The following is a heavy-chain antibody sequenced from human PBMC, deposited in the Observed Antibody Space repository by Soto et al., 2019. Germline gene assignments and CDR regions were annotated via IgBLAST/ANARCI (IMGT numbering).Heavy chain of an antibody. J-gene: IGHJ4*02. CDR3: ARKDFWSGYYDPNFDS. CDR1: GDSISSSDYY. CDR2: IYYSGST. V-gene: IGHV4-39*01. Sequence: SETLSLTCSVSGDSISSSDYYWGWIRQPPGKGLEWIGTIYYSGSTYYNWPLKSRVTISVDTSKNQFSLKVRSVTAADTAVYYRARKDFWSGYYDPNFDSWGQGTLVTVSS. D-gene: IGHD3-3*01.